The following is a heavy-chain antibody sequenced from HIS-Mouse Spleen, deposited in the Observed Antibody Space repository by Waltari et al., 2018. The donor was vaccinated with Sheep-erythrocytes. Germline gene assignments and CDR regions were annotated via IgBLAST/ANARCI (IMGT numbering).Heavy chain of an antibody. CDR1: GGSISSSSYY. J-gene: IGHJ4*02. V-gene: IGHV4-39*07. CDR2: IYYSGST. Sequence: QLQLQESGPGLVKPSETLSLTCTVSGGSISSSSYYWGWIRQPPGKGLEWIGSIYYSGSTYYNPSLKSRVTISVDTSKNQFSLKLSSVTAADTAVYYCARDPAPHYFDYWGQGTLVTVSS. CDR3: ARDPAPHYFDY.